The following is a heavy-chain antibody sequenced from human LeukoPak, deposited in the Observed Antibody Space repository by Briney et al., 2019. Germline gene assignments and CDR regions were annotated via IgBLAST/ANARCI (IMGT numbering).Heavy chain of an antibody. CDR3: TTDLGLTMIRGVIVY. J-gene: IGHJ4*02. Sequence: PGGSLRLSCAASGFTFTNAWMSWVRQAPGRGLEWVGRIKSKGDGETIDNAAPVKGRFTMSRDDSKATLYLQMNSLKADDTAVYYCTTDLGLTMIRGVIVYWGQGALVIVSS. V-gene: IGHV3-15*01. CDR1: GFTFTNAW. D-gene: IGHD3-10*01. CDR2: IKSKGDGETI.